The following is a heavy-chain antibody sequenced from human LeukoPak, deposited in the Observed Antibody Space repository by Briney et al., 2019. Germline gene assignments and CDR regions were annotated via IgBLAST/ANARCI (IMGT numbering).Heavy chain of an antibody. CDR2: ISSSSSYI. V-gene: IGHV3-21*01. J-gene: IGHJ4*02. CDR3: ARDFAVAGTSDY. CDR1: GFTFSSYS. D-gene: IGHD6-19*01. Sequence: GRSLRLSCAASGFTFSSYSMNWVRQAPGKGLEWVSSISSSSSYIYYADSVKGRFTISRDNAKNSLYLQMNSLRAEDTAVYYCARDFAVAGTSDYWGQGTLVTVSS.